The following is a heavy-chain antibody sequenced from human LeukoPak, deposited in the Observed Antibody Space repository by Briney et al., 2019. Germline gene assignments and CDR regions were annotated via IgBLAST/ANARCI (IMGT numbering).Heavy chain of an antibody. V-gene: IGHV7-4-1*02. CDR2: INTNTGNP. J-gene: IGHJ6*02. CDR3: ARGGSSSSYYYYGMDV. D-gene: IGHD6-13*01. Sequence: ASVKVSCKASGYTFTSYAMNWVRQAPGQGLEWMGWINTNTGNPTYAQGFTGRFVFSLDTSVSTAYLQISSLKAEDTAVYYCARGGSSSSYYYYGMDVWGQGTTVTVSS. CDR1: GYTFTSYA.